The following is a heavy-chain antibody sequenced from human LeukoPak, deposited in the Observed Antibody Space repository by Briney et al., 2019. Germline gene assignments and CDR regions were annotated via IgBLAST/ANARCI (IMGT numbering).Heavy chain of an antibody. J-gene: IGHJ4*02. Sequence: SETLSLTCAVYGGSFSGYYWSWIRQPPGKGLEWIGEINHSGSTNYNPSLKSRVTISVDTSKNQFSLKLSSVTAADTAVYYCARRYYYDIRWGQGTLVTVSS. CDR2: INHSGST. V-gene: IGHV4-34*01. CDR1: GGSFSGYY. CDR3: ARRYYYDIR. D-gene: IGHD3-22*01.